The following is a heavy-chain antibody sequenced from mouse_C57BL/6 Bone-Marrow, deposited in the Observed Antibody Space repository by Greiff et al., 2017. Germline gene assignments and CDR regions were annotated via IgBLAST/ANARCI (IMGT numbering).Heavy chain of an antibody. CDR2: IDPSDSYT. V-gene: IGHV1-59*01. CDR3: ARGAY. J-gene: IGHJ3*01. Sequence: VQLQQPGAELVRPGTSVKLSCKASGYTFTSYWMHWVKQRPGQGLEWIGVIDPSDSYTNYNQKFKGKATLTVDTSSSTAYMQLSSLTSADSAVYYCARGAYGGRGTLVTVSA. CDR1: GYTFTSYW.